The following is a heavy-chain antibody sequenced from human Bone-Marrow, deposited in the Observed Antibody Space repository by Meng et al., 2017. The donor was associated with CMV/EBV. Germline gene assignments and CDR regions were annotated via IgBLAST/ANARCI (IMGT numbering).Heavy chain of an antibody. Sequence: GESLKISCKGSGYSFTSYWIGWVRQMPGKGLEWMGIIYPDDSDARYSPSFKGQVTISADKSVSTAYLQWSSLKASDTAMYYCARAITVMADFDYWGQGNLVTVSS. V-gene: IGHV5-51*01. CDR1: GYSFTSYW. CDR2: IYPDDSDA. CDR3: ARAITVMADFDY. D-gene: IGHD5-18*01. J-gene: IGHJ4*02.